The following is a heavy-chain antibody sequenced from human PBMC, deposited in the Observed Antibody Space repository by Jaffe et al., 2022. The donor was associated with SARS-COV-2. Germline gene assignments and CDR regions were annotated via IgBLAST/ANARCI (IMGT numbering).Heavy chain of an antibody. D-gene: IGHD6-13*01. Sequence: EVQLLESGGGLVQPGGSLRLSCAASGFTFSNYAVSWVRQAPGKGLDWVSTISASGGSPYYADSVKGRFTISRDNSKNTLCLQMNSLRAEDTAVYYCARGGSSSWYPYYGMDVWGQGTAVTVS. V-gene: IGHV3-23*01. CDR3: ARGGSSSWYPYYGMDV. J-gene: IGHJ6*02. CDR1: GFTFSNYA. CDR2: ISASGGSP.